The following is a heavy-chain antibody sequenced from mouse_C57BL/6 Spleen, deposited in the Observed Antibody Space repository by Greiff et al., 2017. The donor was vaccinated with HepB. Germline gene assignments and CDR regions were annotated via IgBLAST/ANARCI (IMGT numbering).Heavy chain of an antibody. J-gene: IGHJ2*01. V-gene: IGHV8-12*01. CDR2: IYWDDDK. CDR1: GFSLSTSGMG. CDR3: ARSHSAPYYFDY. D-gene: IGHD3-1*01. Sequence: QVTLKESGPGILQSSQTLSLSCSFSGFSLSTSGMGVSWIRQPSGKGLEWLAHIYWDDDKRYNPFLKSRLTISKDTSRNQAFLKITSVSTADTATYYCARSHSAPYYFDYWGQGTTLTVSS.